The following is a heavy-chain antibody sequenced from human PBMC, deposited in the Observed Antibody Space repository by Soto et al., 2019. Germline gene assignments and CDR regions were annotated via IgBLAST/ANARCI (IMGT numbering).Heavy chain of an antibody. CDR3: ATDLHYDSIGPPTPPADY. V-gene: IGHV1-24*01. D-gene: IGHD3-22*01. J-gene: IGHJ4*02. CDR2: FDPEDGET. CDR1: GYTLTELS. Sequence: ASVKVSCKVSGYTLTELSMHWVRQAPGKGLEWMGGFDPEDGETIYAQKFQGRVTMTEDTSTDTAYMELSSLRSEDTAVYYCATDLHYDSIGPPTPPADYWGQGTLVTLSS.